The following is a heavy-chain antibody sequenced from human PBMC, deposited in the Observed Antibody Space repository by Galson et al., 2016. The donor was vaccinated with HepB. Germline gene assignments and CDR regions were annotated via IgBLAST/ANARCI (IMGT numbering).Heavy chain of an antibody. CDR1: TLGTNTYF. D-gene: IGHD1-20*01. V-gene: IGHV3-48*02. Sequence: SLRLSCAASTLGTNTYFMHWVRQAPGQGLEWISYISKDKSTVYYADSVKGRFTISRDNAENSIYLQMNSLRDEDTAIYYCVRDNWNAPPGYYDPWGQGAPVTVSS. CDR3: VRDNWNAPPGYYDP. J-gene: IGHJ5*02. CDR2: ISKDKSTV.